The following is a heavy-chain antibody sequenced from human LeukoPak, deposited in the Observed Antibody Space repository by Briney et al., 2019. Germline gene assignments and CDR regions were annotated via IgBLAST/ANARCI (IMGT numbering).Heavy chain of an antibody. CDR3: TRRTDALGAFDF. V-gene: IGHV6-1*01. CDR1: GDSVSSSSVT. CDR2: TYYRSNWYS. D-gene: IGHD1-14*01. J-gene: IGHJ3*01. Sequence: SQTLSVTCAISGDSVSSSSVTWNWIRQSPSRGLEWLGRTYYRSNWYSDYAVSVKSRITINPDTSKNQFSLQLNSVTPEDTAVFYCTRRTDALGAFDFWGQGTMVTVSS.